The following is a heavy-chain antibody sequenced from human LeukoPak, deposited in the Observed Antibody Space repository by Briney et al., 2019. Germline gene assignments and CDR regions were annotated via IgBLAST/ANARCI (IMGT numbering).Heavy chain of an antibody. CDR2: LSSRGDII. D-gene: IGHD6-19*01. CDR1: GFTFSDYY. Sequence: GSLRLSCAGSGFTFSDYYMSWIRQAPGKGLEWVSDLSSRGDIISYADSVKGRFTISRDNAKNSLHLQINSLRAEDTAVYYCARETVAGTFDYWGQGTLVTVSS. V-gene: IGHV3-11*01. CDR3: ARETVAGTFDY. J-gene: IGHJ4*02.